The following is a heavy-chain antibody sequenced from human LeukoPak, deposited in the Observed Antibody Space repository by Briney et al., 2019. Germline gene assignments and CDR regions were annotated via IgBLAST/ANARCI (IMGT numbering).Heavy chain of an antibody. CDR1: GGSISSSTYY. Sequence: PSETLSLTCTVSGGSISSSTYYWSWIRQPAGKGLEYIGRIFSSGNNNYNPSLKSRITMSTDTSKNQFSLNLSSVTAADSAVYYCASFCASTTCYNGGTNFAYWGQGTLVTVSS. CDR3: ASFCASTTCYNGGTNFAY. V-gene: IGHV4-61*02. CDR2: IFSSGNN. J-gene: IGHJ4*02. D-gene: IGHD2-2*01.